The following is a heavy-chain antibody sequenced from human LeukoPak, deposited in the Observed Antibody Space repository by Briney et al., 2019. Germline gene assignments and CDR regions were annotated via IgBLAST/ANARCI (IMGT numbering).Heavy chain of an antibody. J-gene: IGHJ3*02. Sequence: GSLRLSCAASGFTFSSYEMNWVRQAPGKGLEWVSYISSSGSTIYYADSVKGRFTISRDNAKNSLYLQMNSLRAEDTAVYYCAKIFPPRMITPDDAFDIWGQGTMVTVSS. CDR2: ISSSGSTI. V-gene: IGHV3-48*03. CDR3: AKIFPPRMITPDDAFDI. CDR1: GFTFSSYE. D-gene: IGHD1-14*01.